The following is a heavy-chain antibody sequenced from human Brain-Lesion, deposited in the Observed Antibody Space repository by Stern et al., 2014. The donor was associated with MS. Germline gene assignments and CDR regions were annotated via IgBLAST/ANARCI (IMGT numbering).Heavy chain of an antibody. CDR3: AKDRQYLTYFFDH. CDR1: GFTFGSCA. J-gene: IGHJ5*02. D-gene: IGHD2/OR15-2a*01. Sequence: QVQLVESGGGVVQPGRPLRLSCAASGFTFGSCAMHWVRQAPGKGLEWVAGVSYDGSNKYYADSVKGRFTISRDNSQNTLYKQMSSLRPEDTAVYYCAKDRQYLTYFFDHWGQGSLVTVSS. CDR2: VSYDGSNK. V-gene: IGHV3-30*18.